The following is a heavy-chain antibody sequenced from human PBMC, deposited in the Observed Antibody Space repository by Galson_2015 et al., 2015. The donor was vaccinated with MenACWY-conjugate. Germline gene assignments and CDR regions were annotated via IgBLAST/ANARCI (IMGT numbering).Heavy chain of an antibody. CDR3: ARQTGRRCCL. CDR1: GYTFTFHD. J-gene: IGHJ4*02. CDR2: MSPNRGNT. Sequence: SVKVSCTASGYTFTFHDMSWVRQAPGKGLECLGWMSPNRGNTGYAQTFQGRVTMTRNNSITTAYMELSSLNSEDTAVYYCARQTGRRCCLWGQGALVTVSS. D-gene: IGHD3-10*01. V-gene: IGHV1-8*01.